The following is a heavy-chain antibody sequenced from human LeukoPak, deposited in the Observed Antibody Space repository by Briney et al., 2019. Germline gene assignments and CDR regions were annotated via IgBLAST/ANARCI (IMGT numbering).Heavy chain of an antibody. J-gene: IGHJ3*02. V-gene: IGHV3-30*04. CDR3: ARSSPRLVGATTGDAFDI. D-gene: IGHD1-26*01. CDR1: GFTFSSYA. CDR2: ISYDGSNK. Sequence: PGGSLRLSCAASGFTFSSYAMHWVRQAPGKGLEWVAVISYDGSNKYYADSVKGRFTISRDNSKNTLYLQMNSLRAEDTAVYYCARSSPRLVGATTGDAFDIWGQGTMVTVSS.